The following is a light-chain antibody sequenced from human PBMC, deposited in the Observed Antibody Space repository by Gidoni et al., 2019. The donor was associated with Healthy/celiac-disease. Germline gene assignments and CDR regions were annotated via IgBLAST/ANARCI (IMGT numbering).Light chain of an antibody. CDR3: QQYYSTPT. Sequence: DIVMTQSPDSLAVSLGERATIHCKSSQSVLYSSNNKNYLVWYQQKAGQPPKLLIYWASTREAGVPDRFSGSGCGTDFPLTISILQAEDVAVYYCQQYYSTPTFGGGTKVEIK. V-gene: IGKV4-1*01. CDR2: WAS. J-gene: IGKJ4*01. CDR1: QSVLYSSNNKNY.